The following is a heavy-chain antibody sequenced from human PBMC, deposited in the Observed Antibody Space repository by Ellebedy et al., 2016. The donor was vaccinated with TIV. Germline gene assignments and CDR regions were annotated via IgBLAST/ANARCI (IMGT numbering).Heavy chain of an antibody. CDR1: GFTFSSCA. V-gene: IGHV3-23*01. CDR3: AKGGPLGIGGGGYFDY. D-gene: IGHD7-27*01. CDR2: ISGSGRST. J-gene: IGHJ4*02. Sequence: GGSLRLSCTASGFTFSSCAMSWVRQAPGKGLEWVSAISGSGRSTYYADSVKGRFTISRDNSKHTLYLQMNSLRAEDTAVYYCAKGGPLGIGGGGYFDYWGQGTLVTVSS.